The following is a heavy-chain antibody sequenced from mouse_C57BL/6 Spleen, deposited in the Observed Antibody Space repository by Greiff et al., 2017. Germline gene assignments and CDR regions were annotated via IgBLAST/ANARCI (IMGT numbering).Heavy chain of an antibody. D-gene: IGHD1-1*01. Sequence: QVQLKQPGAELVKPGASVKLSCKASGYTFTSYWMHWVKQRPGQGLEWIGMIHPKSGSTNYNEKFKSKATLTVDKSSSTAYMQLSSLTSEDSAVYYCARGNYYGSSYFYWGQGTTLTVSS. CDR1: GYTFTSYW. CDR3: ARGNYYGSSYFY. V-gene: IGHV1-64*01. J-gene: IGHJ2*01. CDR2: IHPKSGST.